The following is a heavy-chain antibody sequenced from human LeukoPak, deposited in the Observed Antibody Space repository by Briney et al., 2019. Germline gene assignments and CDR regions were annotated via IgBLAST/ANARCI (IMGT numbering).Heavy chain of an antibody. CDR2: ISVYNGRT. J-gene: IGHJ4*02. CDR1: GYTFTSNG. D-gene: IGHD6-6*01. Sequence: ASVKVSCKASGYTFTSNGISWVRQAPGQGLEWMGWISVYNGRTDYAQKFQGRVTMTTDTPTSTAYMELRSLRSDDTAVYYCAREIAARSFDYWGQGTPVSVSS. V-gene: IGHV1-18*01. CDR3: AREIAARSFDY.